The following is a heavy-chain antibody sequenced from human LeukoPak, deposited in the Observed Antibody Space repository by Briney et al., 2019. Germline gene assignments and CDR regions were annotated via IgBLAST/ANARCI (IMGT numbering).Heavy chain of an antibody. CDR1: GYIFSTSW. J-gene: IGHJ4*02. Sequence: GESLKISCKTSGYIFSTSWIGWVRQLPGKGLEWMGIILPRDSDTRYSPSFQGQVTISADKSISTAYLQWSSLKASDTAIYYCARQGPSDYWGQGTLVTVSS. V-gene: IGHV5-51*01. CDR3: ARQGPSDY. CDR2: ILPRDSDT.